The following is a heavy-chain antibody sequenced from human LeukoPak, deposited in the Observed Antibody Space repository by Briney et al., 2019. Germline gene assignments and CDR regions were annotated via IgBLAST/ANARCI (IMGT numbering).Heavy chain of an antibody. CDR2: ISAYNGNT. V-gene: IGHV1-18*01. Sequence: ASVKVSCKASGYTFTNYGISWVRQAPGQGLECMGWISAYNGNTNYAQRFQGRVTMTTDTSTSTAYMELRSLRSDDTAVYYCASGDYGDPPLNYWGQGTLVTVSS. J-gene: IGHJ4*02. D-gene: IGHD4/OR15-4a*01. CDR3: ASGDYGDPPLNY. CDR1: GYTFTNYG.